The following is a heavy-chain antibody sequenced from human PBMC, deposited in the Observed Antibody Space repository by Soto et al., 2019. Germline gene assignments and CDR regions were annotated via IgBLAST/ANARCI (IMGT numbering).Heavy chain of an antibody. Sequence: PSETLSLTCTVSGGSISSYYWSWIRQPPGKGLEWIGYIYSNGNANYNPSLKSRVTISVDTSKNQFSLKLSSVTAADTAVYYCARDRSGWFYFDYWGQGTLVTVSS. J-gene: IGHJ4*02. CDR1: GGSISSYY. V-gene: IGHV4-59*01. CDR3: ARDRSGWFYFDY. D-gene: IGHD6-19*01. CDR2: IYSNGNA.